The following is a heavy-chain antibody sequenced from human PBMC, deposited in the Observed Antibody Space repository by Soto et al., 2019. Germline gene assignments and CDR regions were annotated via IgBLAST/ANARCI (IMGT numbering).Heavy chain of an antibody. V-gene: IGHV4-59*01. D-gene: IGHD6-19*01. J-gene: IGHJ4*02. CDR1: GGSISSYY. Sequence: QVQLQESGPGLVKPSETLSLTCTVSGGSISSYYWSWIRQPPGKGLEWIGYIYYSGSTNYNPSLKSRVTISVDTSKNQFSLKLSSVTAADTAVYYCARTRLPYSSGWYGEGYWGQGTLVTVSS. CDR2: IYYSGST. CDR3: ARTRLPYSSGWYGEGY.